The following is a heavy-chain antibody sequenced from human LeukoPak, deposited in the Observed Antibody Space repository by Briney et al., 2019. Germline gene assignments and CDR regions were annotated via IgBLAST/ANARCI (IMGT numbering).Heavy chain of an antibody. CDR1: GYDFSGYW. J-gene: IGHJ5*02. V-gene: IGHV5-51*01. Sequence: GEPLQISCKGSGYDFSGYWSGWARQLPGKGLRWMGIIYPGDSQTRNSPSFQGQVTISADRSISTAYLQWSSLKASDTATYYCARFGGASLLYNWFDLWGQGTLVTVSS. CDR2: IYPGDSQT. CDR3: ARFGGASLLYNWFDL. D-gene: IGHD2/OR15-2a*01.